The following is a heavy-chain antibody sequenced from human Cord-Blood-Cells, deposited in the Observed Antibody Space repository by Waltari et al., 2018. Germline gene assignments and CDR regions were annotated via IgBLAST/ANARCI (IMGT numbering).Heavy chain of an antibody. J-gene: IGHJ4*02. V-gene: IGHV4-39*01. CDR1: GGSISSSSYY. Sequence: QPQLQESGPGLVKPSETLSLTCTVSGGSISSSSYYWGWIRQPPGKGLEWIGSIYYSGSTYYNPSLKSRVTISVDTSKNQFSLKLSSVTAADTAVYYCARQNIEYSSSFFDYWGQGTLVTVSS. CDR3: ARQNIEYSSSFFDY. CDR2: IYYSGST. D-gene: IGHD6-6*01.